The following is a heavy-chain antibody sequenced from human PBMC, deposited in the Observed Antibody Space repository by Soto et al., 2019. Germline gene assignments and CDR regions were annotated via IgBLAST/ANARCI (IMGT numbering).Heavy chain of an antibody. V-gene: IGHV3-72*01. J-gene: IGHJ4*02. Sequence: EVQLVESGGGLVQPGESLRLSCAASGFTISDHYMDWVRQAPGKGLEWIARSRNKANSYTTEYAASVKGRFTISRDDSKNSLYLQMNSLKTDDTAVYFCVRDSTMYSFDYWGQGTLVTVSS. CDR2: SRNKANSYTT. CDR3: VRDSTMYSFDY. D-gene: IGHD2-2*01. CDR1: GFTISDHY.